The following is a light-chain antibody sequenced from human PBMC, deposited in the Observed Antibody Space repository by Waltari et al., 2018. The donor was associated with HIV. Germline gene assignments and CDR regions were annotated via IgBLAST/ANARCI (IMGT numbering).Light chain of an antibody. CDR1: SNDVGGYNY. J-gene: IGLJ1*01. V-gene: IGLV2-11*01. Sequence: QSALTQPRSVSGSPGQSVTMSCAGTSNDVGGYNYVSWYQQHPGKAHKLMIYDVTKRPSGAPDRFAGSKSGNTASLTISGLQADDEADYYCCSYAGSYTGVFGTGTKVTVL. CDR2: DVT. CDR3: CSYAGSYTGV.